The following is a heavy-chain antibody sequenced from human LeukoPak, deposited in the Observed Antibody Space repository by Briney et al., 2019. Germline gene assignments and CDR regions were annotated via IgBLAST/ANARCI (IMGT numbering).Heavy chain of an antibody. CDR1: GLTFSHYW. J-gene: IGHJ4*02. CDR3: AKDVSNYYGSGPLIDY. D-gene: IGHD3-10*01. CDR2: ISGSGGST. Sequence: RGSLRLSCAASGLTFSHYWMRWVRQAPGKGLEWVSAISGSGGSTYYADSVKGRFTISRDNSKNTLYLQMNSLRAEDTAVYYCAKDVSNYYGSGPLIDYWGQGTLVTVSS. V-gene: IGHV3-23*01.